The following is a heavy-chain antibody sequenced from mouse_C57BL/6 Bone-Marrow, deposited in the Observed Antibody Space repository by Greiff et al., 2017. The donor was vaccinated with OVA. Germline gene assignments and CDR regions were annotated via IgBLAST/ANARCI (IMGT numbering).Heavy chain of an antibody. V-gene: IGHV3-6*01. J-gene: IGHJ4*01. CDR2: ISYDGSN. D-gene: IGHD2-1*01. CDR1: GYSITSGYY. CDR3: ARGGDYGKTAMDY. Sequence: EVQLQQSGPGLVKPSQSLSLTCSVTGYSITSGYYWNWIRQFPGNKLEWMGYISYDGSNNYNPSLKNRISITRDTSKNQFFLKLNAVTTEDTAAYYGARGGDYGKTAMDYWGQGTSVTVSS.